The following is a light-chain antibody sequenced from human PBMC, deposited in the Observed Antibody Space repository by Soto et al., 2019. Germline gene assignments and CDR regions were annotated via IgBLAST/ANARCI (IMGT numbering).Light chain of an antibody. CDR3: MQSIQLPKT. J-gene: IGKJ1*01. V-gene: IGKV2D-29*01. CDR2: EVS. CDR1: QSLLHTDGKTY. Sequence: DIVMTQTPVSLSVTPGQPASISCKSSQSLLHTDGKTYLYWFLQRPGQPPHPLIYEVSNRFSGVTERFSGSGSGTDFTLIISRVEAEDVGVYYCMQSIQLPKTFGQGTKVEIK.